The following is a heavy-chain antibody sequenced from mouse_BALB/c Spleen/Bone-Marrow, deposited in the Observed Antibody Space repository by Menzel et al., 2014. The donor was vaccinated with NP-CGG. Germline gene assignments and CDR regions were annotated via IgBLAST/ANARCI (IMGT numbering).Heavy chain of an antibody. J-gene: IGHJ4*01. CDR3: ARNYYYGSSWSAMDY. CDR1: GCTFTSYW. D-gene: IGHD1-1*01. CDR2: IYPGDGDT. V-gene: IGHV1-87*01. Sequence: QVQLQQSGAELVRPGASVKLSCKASGCTFTSYWMHWVKQRPGQGLEWIGAIYPGDGDTRNTQKFKGKATLTADKSSSTAYMQLSSLASEDSAVYYCARNYYYGSSWSAMDYWGQGTSVTVSS.